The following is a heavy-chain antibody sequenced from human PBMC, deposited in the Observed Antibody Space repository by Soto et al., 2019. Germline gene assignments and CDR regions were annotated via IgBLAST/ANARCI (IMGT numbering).Heavy chain of an antibody. D-gene: IGHD1-1*01. V-gene: IGHV3-33*01. J-gene: IGHJ4*02. Sequence: VQLVESGGGVVQPGKSVRLSCAASGFTFRNYGMHWVRQAPGTGLEWVAVIWYDGSDKYYVDSVKGRFTISRDNSKNTLYLRMNSLRAEDTAVYYCARGGPNGSHFDYWGQGTLVTVSS. CDR1: GFTFRNYG. CDR2: IWYDGSDK. CDR3: ARGGPNGSHFDY.